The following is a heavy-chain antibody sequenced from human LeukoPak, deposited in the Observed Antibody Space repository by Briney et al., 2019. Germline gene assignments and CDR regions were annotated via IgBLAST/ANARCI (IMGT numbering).Heavy chain of an antibody. CDR2: ISSSASTI. J-gene: IGHJ6*03. Sequence: GGSLRLSCAASGFTFSAHGMNWVRQPPGKGLEWVSYISSSASTIYYAASVKGLFTISRDSAKSSLYLQMNSLRAEDTAMYYCARASSSVGGYYFYYYMDVWGKGTTVTVSS. CDR1: GFTFSAHG. D-gene: IGHD3-16*01. V-gene: IGHV3-48*01. CDR3: ARASSSVGGYYFYYYMDV.